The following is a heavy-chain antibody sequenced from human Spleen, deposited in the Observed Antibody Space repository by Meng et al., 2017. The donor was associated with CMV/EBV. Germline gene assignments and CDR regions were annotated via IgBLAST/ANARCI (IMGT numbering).Heavy chain of an antibody. V-gene: IGHV3-7*01. CDR2: IKQDGSEK. Sequence: GESLKISCAASGFTFSSYWMSWVRQAPGKGLEWVANIKQDGSEKYYVDSVKGRFTISRDNAKNSLYLQMNSLRAEDTAVYYCARYSSSWPRVYFDLWGRGTLVTVSS. CDR3: ARYSSSWPRVYFDL. D-gene: IGHD6-13*01. J-gene: IGHJ2*01. CDR1: GFTFSSYW.